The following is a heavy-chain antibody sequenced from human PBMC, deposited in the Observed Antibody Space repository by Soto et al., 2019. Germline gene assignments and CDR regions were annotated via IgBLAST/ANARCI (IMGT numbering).Heavy chain of an antibody. CDR1: GGFVSSGSYY. CDR3: ARAERGTATTVVAAFDI. V-gene: IGHV4-34*01. J-gene: IGHJ3*02. CDR2: MRHSGGT. D-gene: IGHD1-1*01. Sequence: QVQLQQWGAGLLKPSETLSLTCAVCGGFVSSGSYYWSWIRQPPGKGLEWIGEMRHSGGTHFNPRLKSPGTISVETSKNEFSMKLSAVTAAATALYYCARAERGTATTVVAAFDIWGPVTMVTVAS.